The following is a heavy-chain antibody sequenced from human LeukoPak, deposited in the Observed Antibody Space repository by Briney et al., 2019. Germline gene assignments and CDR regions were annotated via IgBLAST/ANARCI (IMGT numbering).Heavy chain of an antibody. CDR2: IYTSGST. CDR1: GGSISSYY. D-gene: IGHD2-2*01. Sequence: SETLSLTCTVSGGSISSYYWSWIRQPAGKGLEWIGRIYTSGSTNYNPSLKSRVTISVDTSKIQFSLKLSSVTAADTAVYYCAIVVPAAMSAFDIWGQGTMVTVSS. J-gene: IGHJ3*02. V-gene: IGHV4-4*07. CDR3: AIVVPAAMSAFDI.